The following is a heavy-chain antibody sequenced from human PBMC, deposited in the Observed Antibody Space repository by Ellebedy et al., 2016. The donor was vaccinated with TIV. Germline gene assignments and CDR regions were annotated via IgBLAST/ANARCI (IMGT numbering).Heavy chain of an antibody. CDR3: ARGWGPPGFDH. J-gene: IGHJ4*02. Sequence: SETLSLTXTVSGCSISSSSYYWGWIRQPPGKGLEWIGSTYYSGTTYYNPSLKSRLNISRDTSKNQFSLKLSSVSAADTAVYYCARGWGPPGFDHWGQGTLVTVSS. V-gene: IGHV4-39*07. CDR1: GCSISSSSYY. CDR2: TYYSGTT. D-gene: IGHD3-16*01.